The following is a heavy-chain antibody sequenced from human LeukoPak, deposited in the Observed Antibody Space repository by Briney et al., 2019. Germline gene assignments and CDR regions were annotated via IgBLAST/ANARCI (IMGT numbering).Heavy chain of an antibody. J-gene: IGHJ4*02. Sequence: GGSLRLSCAASGFTLSSYGMHWVRQAPGKGLEWVAVIWYDGSNKYYADSVKGRFTISRDNSKNTLYLQMNSLRAEDTAVYYCARDLGNGYFDYWGQGTLVTVSS. V-gene: IGHV3-33*01. CDR3: ARDLGNGYFDY. CDR2: IWYDGSNK. CDR1: GFTLSSYG. D-gene: IGHD7-27*01.